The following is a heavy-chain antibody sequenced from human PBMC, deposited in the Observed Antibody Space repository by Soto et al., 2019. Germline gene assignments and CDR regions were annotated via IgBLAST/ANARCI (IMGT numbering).Heavy chain of an antibody. D-gene: IGHD6-19*01. CDR2: ISSSSSYI. V-gene: IGHV3-21*01. J-gene: IGHJ5*02. Sequence: GSLRLSCAASGFTFSSYSMNWVRQAPGKGLEWVSSISSSSSYIYYADSVKGRFTISRDNAKNSLYLQMNSLRAEDTAVYYCARAGEVAGPNWFDPWGQGTLVTVTS. CDR3: ARAGEVAGPNWFDP. CDR1: GFTFSSYS.